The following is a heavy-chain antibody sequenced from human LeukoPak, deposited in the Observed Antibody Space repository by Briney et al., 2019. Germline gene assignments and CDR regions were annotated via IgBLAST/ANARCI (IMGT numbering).Heavy chain of an antibody. J-gene: IGHJ2*01. V-gene: IGHV4-38-2*02. CDR2: IYHSGRT. D-gene: IGHD3-3*01. Sequence: PSETLSLTCSVSGYFIDSGYYWGWIRPPPGKGLEWIGSIYHSGRTYYNPSLKSRVTISVDTSKNQFTMKLSSVTAADTAVYSSAKGTSDFSSRYSFWYFPHWGRETLVAVSS. CDR3: AKGTSDFSSRYSFWYFPH. CDR1: GYFIDSGYY.